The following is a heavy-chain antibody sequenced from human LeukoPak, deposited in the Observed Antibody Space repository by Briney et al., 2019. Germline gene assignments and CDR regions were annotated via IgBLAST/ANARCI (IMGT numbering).Heavy chain of an antibody. V-gene: IGHV3-23*01. CDR2: ISDSGGST. D-gene: IGHD1-26*01. CDR1: GFSFSRYA. Sequence: PGVSLRLSCAASGFSFSRYAMDWLRQAPGKGLEGVSDISDSGGSTYYADSVKGRFTISRDNSKNTLYLQMNSLRADDTAVYYCTNWDHWGQGTLVTVSS. J-gene: IGHJ4*02. CDR3: TNWDH.